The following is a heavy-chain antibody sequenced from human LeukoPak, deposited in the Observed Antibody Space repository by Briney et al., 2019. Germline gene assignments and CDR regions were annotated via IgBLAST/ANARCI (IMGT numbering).Heavy chain of an antibody. J-gene: IGHJ3*02. CDR1: GGSFSGYY. CDR3: ARGISMIVGGFDI. V-gene: IGHV4-34*01. Sequence: AETLSLTCAVYGGSFSGYYWSWIRQLPGKGLEWIGEINHSGSTNYNPSLKSRVTISVDKYKKQFSLKLSSVTAADTAVYYCARGISMIVGGFDIWGQGTMVTVSS. D-gene: IGHD3-22*01. CDR2: INHSGST.